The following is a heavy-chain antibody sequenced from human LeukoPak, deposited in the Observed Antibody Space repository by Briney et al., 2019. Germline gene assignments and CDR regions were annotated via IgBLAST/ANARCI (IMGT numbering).Heavy chain of an antibody. J-gene: IGHJ4*02. CDR2: ITSSSSHI. V-gene: IGHV3-21*01. Sequence: GGSLRLFCAVSGFTFSSYSMNGVRQARGKALEWVSSITSSSSHIYYSDSVKGRFTISRDNAKNSLYLQMNSLRAEDTAVYYCARGGSSSWPSDYWGQGTLVTVSS. CDR3: ARGGSSSWPSDY. CDR1: GFTFSSYS. D-gene: IGHD6-13*01.